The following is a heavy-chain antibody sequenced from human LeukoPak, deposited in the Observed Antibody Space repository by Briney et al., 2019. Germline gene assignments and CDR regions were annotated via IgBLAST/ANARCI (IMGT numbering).Heavy chain of an antibody. CDR3: ARIGEAGVPFAMDV. V-gene: IGHV3-74*01. J-gene: IGHJ6*02. CDR1: GFALRSYW. CDR2: INSDGSIT. D-gene: IGHD3-3*01. Sequence: GGSLRLSCAASGFALRSYWIHWVRHDPGKGLVWVSRINSDGSITNYADSVKGRFTISRDNAENTVDLHMSSLRAEDTAVYYCARIGEAGVPFAMDVWGPGTTVTVSS.